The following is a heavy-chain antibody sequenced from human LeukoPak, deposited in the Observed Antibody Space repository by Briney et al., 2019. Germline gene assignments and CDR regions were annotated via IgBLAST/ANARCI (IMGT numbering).Heavy chain of an antibody. V-gene: IGHV3-53*01. CDR2: IYSGGST. CDR1: GFTVSSNY. Sequence: GGSLRLSCAASGFTVSSNYMSWVRQAPGKGLEWVSVIYSGGSTYYADSVKGRFTISRDNSKNTLYLQVNSLRAEDTAVYYCASITAGTEYFQHWGQGTLVTVSS. J-gene: IGHJ1*01. D-gene: IGHD6-13*01. CDR3: ASITAGTEYFQH.